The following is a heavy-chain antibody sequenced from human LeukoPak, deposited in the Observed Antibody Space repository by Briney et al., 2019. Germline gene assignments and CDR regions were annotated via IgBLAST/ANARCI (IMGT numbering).Heavy chain of an antibody. V-gene: IGHV1-18*01. CDR1: GYTFTSYG. D-gene: IGHD3-22*01. Sequence: ASVRVSCKASGYTFTSYGISWVRQAPGQGLEWMGWISTYNADTDYAQKFQGRVTITTDESTSTAYMELSSLRSEDTAVYYCARGAYDSSGYYYGFDYWGQGTLVTVSS. CDR2: ISTYNADT. J-gene: IGHJ4*02. CDR3: ARGAYDSSGYYYGFDY.